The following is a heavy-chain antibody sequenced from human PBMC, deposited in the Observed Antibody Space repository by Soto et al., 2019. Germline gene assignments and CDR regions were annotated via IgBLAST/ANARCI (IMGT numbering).Heavy chain of an antibody. V-gene: IGHV3-30*18. CDR3: AKDLYYDILTGPAYGMDV. CDR1: GFTFSSYG. CDR2: ISYDGSNK. J-gene: IGHJ6*02. Sequence: GGSLRLSCAASGFTFSSYGMHWVRQAPGKGLEWVAVISYDGSNKYYTDSVKGRFTISRDNSKNTLYLQMNSLRAEDTAVYYCAKDLYYDILTGPAYGMDVWGQGTTVTVSS. D-gene: IGHD3-9*01.